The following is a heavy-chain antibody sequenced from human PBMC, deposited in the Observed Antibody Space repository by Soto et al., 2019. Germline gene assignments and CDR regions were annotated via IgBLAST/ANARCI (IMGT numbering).Heavy chain of an antibody. V-gene: IGHV3-21*06. D-gene: IGHD6-13*01. J-gene: IGHJ4*02. CDR2: ISSSSDYI. CDR1: GFTFTSYT. Sequence: PGGSLRLSCAASGFTFTSYTMNWVRQAPGKGLEWVSSISSSSDYIYYADSMKGRVTISRDNAKNSLFLDMNSLTGEDTAVYYCARARVYATGPLDFWGQGTLVTV. CDR3: ARARVYATGPLDF.